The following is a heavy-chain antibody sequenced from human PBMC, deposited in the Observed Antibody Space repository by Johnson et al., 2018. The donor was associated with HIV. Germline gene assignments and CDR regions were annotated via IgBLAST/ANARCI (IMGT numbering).Heavy chain of an antibody. CDR1: GFTFTNAW. D-gene: IGHD1-1*01. V-gene: IGHV3-15*05. CDR2: IKSKTDGGTT. CDR3: ATSTASDAFDI. Sequence: EVQLVESGGGLVKPGGSLRLSCAASGFTFTNAWMTWVRQAPGKGLEWVGRIKSKTDGGTTDYAAPVKGRFTISRDDSKNTLYLQMNSLRAEDTAVYYCATSTASDAFDIWGQGTMVTVSS. J-gene: IGHJ3*02.